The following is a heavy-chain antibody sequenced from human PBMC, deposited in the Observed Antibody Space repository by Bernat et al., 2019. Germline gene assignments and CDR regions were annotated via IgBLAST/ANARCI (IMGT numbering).Heavy chain of an antibody. D-gene: IGHD3-10*01. CDR2: IWYDGSNK. Sequence: QVGLVESGGGVVQPGRSLRLSCAAAGFTFSSYGMRWVRQAPCKGLEWVAVIWYDGSNKYYADSVKGRFTISRDNSKNTLYLQMNSLRAEDTAVYYCARDEFAFDIWGQGTMVTVSS. CDR3: ARDEFAFDI. J-gene: IGHJ3*02. CDR1: GFTFSSYG. V-gene: IGHV3-33*01.